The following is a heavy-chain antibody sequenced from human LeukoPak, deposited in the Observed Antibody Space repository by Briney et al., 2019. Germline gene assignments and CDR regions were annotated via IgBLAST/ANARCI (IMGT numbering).Heavy chain of an antibody. V-gene: IGHV4-39*01. CDR2: IYYSGST. Sequence: SETLSLTCAVSGGSISSSSYYWGWIRQPPGKGLEWIGSIYYSGSTYYNPSLKSRVTISVDTSKNQFSLKLSSVTAADTAVYYCAGKTVTPDYWGQGTLVTVSS. J-gene: IGHJ4*02. CDR1: GGSISSSSYY. CDR3: AGKTVTPDY. D-gene: IGHD4-17*01.